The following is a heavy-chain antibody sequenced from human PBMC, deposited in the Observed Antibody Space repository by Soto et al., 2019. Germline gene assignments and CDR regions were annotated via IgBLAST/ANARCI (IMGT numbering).Heavy chain of an antibody. CDR1: DGSISSYY. J-gene: IGHJ6*02. D-gene: IGHD3-22*01. V-gene: IGHV4-59*01. CDR2: IYYSGST. CDR3: ARDYYYDSSGYRSYYYYGMDV. Sequence: SETKSLTCTVADGSISSYYVSWIRQPPGKGLEWIGYIYYSGSTNYNPSLKSRVTISVDTSKNQFSLKLSSVTAADTAVYYCARDYYYDSSGYRSYYYYGMDVWGQGTTVTVSS.